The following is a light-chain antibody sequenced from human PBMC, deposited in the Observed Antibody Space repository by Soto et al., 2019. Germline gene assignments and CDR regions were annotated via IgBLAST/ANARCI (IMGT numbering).Light chain of an antibody. J-gene: IGKJ2*01. V-gene: IGKV1-33*01. Sequence: DLQMTQSPSSLSASVGDRVTITCQASQDISNYLNWYQQKPGKAPKLLIYDASNLETVVPSRFSGTGSGAYFIFTISSLQSEDFAAYYCQQYENFPYTFGQGTKLDIK. CDR2: DAS. CDR3: QQYENFPYT. CDR1: QDISNY.